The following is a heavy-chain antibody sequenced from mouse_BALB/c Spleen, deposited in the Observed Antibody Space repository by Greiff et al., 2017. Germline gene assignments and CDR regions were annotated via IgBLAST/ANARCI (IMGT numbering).Heavy chain of an antibody. V-gene: IGHV5-6-3*01. D-gene: IGHD2-14*01. CDR3: ARGDYYRYTYYAMDY. J-gene: IGHJ4*01. CDR1: GFTFSSYG. CDR2: INSNGGST. Sequence: EVKVVESGGGLVQPGGSLKLSCAASGFTFSSYGMSWVRQTPDKRLELVATINSNGGSTYYPDSVKGRFTISRDNAKNTLYLQMSSLKSEDTAMYYCARGDYYRYTYYAMDYWGQGTSVTVSS.